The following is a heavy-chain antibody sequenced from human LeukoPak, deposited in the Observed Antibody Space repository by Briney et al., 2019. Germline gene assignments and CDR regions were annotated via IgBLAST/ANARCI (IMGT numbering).Heavy chain of an antibody. Sequence: GASVTVSFTASGYTFTSYYMHWVRQAPGQGLEWMGIINPSGGSTSYAQKFQGRVTMTRDTSTSTVYMELSSLRSEDTAVYYCARGGSTYYDILTGYRPDYWGQGTLVTVSS. D-gene: IGHD3-9*01. CDR2: INPSGGST. J-gene: IGHJ4*02. CDR3: ARGGSTYYDILTGYRPDY. V-gene: IGHV1-46*01. CDR1: GYTFTSYY.